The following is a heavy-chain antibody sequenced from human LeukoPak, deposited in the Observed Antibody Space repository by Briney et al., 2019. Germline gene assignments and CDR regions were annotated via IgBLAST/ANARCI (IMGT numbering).Heavy chain of an antibody. D-gene: IGHD6-13*01. CDR1: GFTFSSYA. J-gene: IGHJ4*02. CDR3: AKYRLSRAAAGTEITDY. CDR2: IKQDGSEK. V-gene: IGHV3-7*01. Sequence: PGGSLRLSCAASGFTFSSYAMSWVRQAPGKGLEWVANIKQDGSEKYYVDSVKGRFTISRDNAKNSLYLQMNSLRAEDTAVYYCAKYRLSRAAAGTEITDYWGQGTLVTVSS.